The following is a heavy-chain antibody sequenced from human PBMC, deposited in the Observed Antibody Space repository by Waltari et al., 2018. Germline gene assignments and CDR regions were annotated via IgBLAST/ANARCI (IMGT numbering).Heavy chain of an antibody. V-gene: IGHV4-30-4*08. CDR1: GGSISIGHYY. D-gene: IGHD4-4*01. CDR3: ARGRTTVKWFDP. CDR2: IYYSGST. J-gene: IGHJ5*02. Sequence: QVQLQESGPGLVKPSPTLSLTCTVSGGSISIGHYYWSWLPKPPGKGLEWIGYIYYSGSTYYNPSLKSRVTISVDTSKNQFSLKLSSVTAADTAVYYCARGRTTVKWFDPWGQGTLVTVSS.